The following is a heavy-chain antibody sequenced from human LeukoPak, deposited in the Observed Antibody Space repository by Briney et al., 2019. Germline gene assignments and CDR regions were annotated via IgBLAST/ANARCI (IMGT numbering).Heavy chain of an antibody. CDR2: ITPSGGST. CDR3: ARDTNAYSYDSSGYYPLDY. CDR1: GYTFTSYY. D-gene: IGHD3-22*01. V-gene: IGHV1-46*01. J-gene: IGHJ4*02. Sequence: ASVKVSCKASGYTFTSYYMHWVRQAPGQGLEWMGIITPSGGSTRYAQKFQGRVTMTRGTSTSTVYMELSSLRSEDTALYYCARDTNAYSYDSSGYYPLDYWGQGTLVTVSS.